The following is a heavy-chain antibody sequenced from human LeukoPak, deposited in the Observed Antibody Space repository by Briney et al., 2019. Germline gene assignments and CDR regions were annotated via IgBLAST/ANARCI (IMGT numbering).Heavy chain of an antibody. Sequence: PGGSLRLSCAASGFTVSSNYMSWVRQAPGKGLEWLSYVSGGGETRYYADSVKGRFTISRDNGKNSLYLQMNSLRAEDTAVYYCARDASGGDLPFDYWGQGTLVTVSS. CDR2: VSGGGETR. J-gene: IGHJ4*02. V-gene: IGHV3-11*04. CDR3: ARDASGGDLPFDY. CDR1: GFTVSSNY. D-gene: IGHD2-21*02.